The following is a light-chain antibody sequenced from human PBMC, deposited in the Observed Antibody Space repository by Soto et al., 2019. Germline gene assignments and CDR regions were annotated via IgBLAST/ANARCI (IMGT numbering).Light chain of an antibody. J-gene: IGLJ1*01. CDR2: EVS. CDR1: SSDVGGYNY. V-gene: IGLV2-14*01. Sequence: QSALTQPASVSWSPGQSITISCTGTSSDVGGYNYVSWYQQHPGKAPKLMIYEVSNRPSGVSNRFSGSKSGNTASLTISGLQAEDEADYYCSSYTSSSTPNCVFGTGTKVTVL. CDR3: SSYTSSSTPNCV.